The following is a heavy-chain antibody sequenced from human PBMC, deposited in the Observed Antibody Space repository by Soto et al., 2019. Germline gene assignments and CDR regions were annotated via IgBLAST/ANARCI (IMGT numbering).Heavy chain of an antibody. CDR3: ARVACSGGSCYWAS. D-gene: IGHD2-15*01. V-gene: IGHV1-3*01. CDR2: INAGNGNT. CDR1: GYTFTSYA. J-gene: IGHJ5*01. Sequence: ASVKVSCKASGYTFTSYAMHWVRQAPGQRLEWMGWINAGNGNTKYSQKFQGRVTITRDTSASTAYMELSSLRSEDTAVYYCARVACSGGSCYWASWGHGTLVTVSS.